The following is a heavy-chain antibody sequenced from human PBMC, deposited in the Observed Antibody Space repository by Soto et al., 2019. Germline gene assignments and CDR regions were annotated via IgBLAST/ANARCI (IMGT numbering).Heavy chain of an antibody. CDR3: ARDILRYFDWPEEWFDA. Sequence: SVKVPCKPCVYSFTSYGISLVRQAPGQGLEWMGWISAYNGNTNYEHKLQGRVTMTTDTSTSTAYMELRSLRSDDTAVYYCARDILRYFDWPEEWFDAWGQGTLVTVSS. D-gene: IGHD3-9*01. J-gene: IGHJ5*02. CDR2: ISAYNGNT. CDR1: VYSFTSYG. V-gene: IGHV1-18*01.